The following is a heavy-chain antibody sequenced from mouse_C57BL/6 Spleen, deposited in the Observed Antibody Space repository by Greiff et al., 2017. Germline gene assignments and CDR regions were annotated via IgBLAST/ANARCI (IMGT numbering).Heavy chain of an antibody. D-gene: IGHD2-5*01. Sequence: QVQLQQPGAELVRPGSSVKLSCKASGYTFTSYWMDWVKQRPGQGLEWIGNIYPSDSETNYNQKFKDKATLTVDKSSSTAYMQLSSLTSEASSVYYCARSDYSNLDYWGQGTTLTVSS. V-gene: IGHV1-61*01. CDR1: GYTFTSYW. CDR3: ARSDYSNLDY. CDR2: IYPSDSET. J-gene: IGHJ2*01.